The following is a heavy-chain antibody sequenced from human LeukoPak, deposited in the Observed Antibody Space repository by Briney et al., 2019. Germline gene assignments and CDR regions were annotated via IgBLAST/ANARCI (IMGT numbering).Heavy chain of an antibody. D-gene: IGHD6-6*01. CDR2: INSDGSST. V-gene: IGHV3-74*01. Sequence: GGSLRLSCVASGFTFRTYWMHWVRQAPGKGLVWVSRINSDGSSTTYADSVKGRFTISRDNAKNTLFLQMNSLRAEDTAVYYCAKRQLGHIDYWGQGTLVIVSS. CDR3: AKRQLGHIDY. CDR1: GFTFRTYW. J-gene: IGHJ4*02.